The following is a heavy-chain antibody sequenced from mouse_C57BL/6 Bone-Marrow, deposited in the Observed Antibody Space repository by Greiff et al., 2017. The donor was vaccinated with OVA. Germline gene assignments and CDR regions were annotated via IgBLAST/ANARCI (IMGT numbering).Heavy chain of an antibody. CDR3: ASTVVEGFAY. CDR1: GFTFSDYG. D-gene: IGHD1-1*01. J-gene: IGHJ3*01. Sequence: EVQLVESGGGLVQPGGSLKLSCAASGFTFSDYGMAWVRQAPRKGPEWVAFISNLAYSIYYADTVTGRFTISRENAKNTLYLEMSSLRSEDTAMYYCASTVVEGFAYWGQGTLVTVSA. CDR2: ISNLAYSI. V-gene: IGHV5-15*01.